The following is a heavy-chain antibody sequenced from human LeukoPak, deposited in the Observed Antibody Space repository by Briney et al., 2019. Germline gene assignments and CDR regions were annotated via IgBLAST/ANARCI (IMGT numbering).Heavy chain of an antibody. CDR1: GYTFTGYY. V-gene: IGHV1-2*02. D-gene: IGHD2-2*01. CDR3: ARELVVPAAIHYYYGMDV. CDR2: INPNSGGT. J-gene: IGHJ6*02. Sequence: ASVKVSCKASGYTFTGYYMHWVRQAPGQGLEWMGWINPNSGGTNYAQKFQGRVTMTRDTSISTAYMELSRLRSDDTAVYYCARELVVPAAIHYYYGMDVWGQGTTATVSS.